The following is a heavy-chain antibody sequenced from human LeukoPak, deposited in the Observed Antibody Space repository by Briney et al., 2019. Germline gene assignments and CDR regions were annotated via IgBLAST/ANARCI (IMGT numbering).Heavy chain of an antibody. Sequence: ASVKVSCKASGYTFTSYDINWVRQATGQGLEWMGWISAYNGNTNYAQKLQGRVTMTTDTSTSTAYMELRSLRSDDTAVYYCARSLSDIVPAAHGDYWGQGTLVTVSS. J-gene: IGHJ4*02. CDR3: ARSLSDIVPAAHGDY. CDR2: ISAYNGNT. D-gene: IGHD2-2*01. CDR1: GYTFTSYD. V-gene: IGHV1-18*01.